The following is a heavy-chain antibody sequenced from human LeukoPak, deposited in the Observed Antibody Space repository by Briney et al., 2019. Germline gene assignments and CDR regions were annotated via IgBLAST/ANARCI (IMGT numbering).Heavy chain of an antibody. V-gene: IGHV4-39*07. D-gene: IGHD2-2*01. CDR3: ARNSYSSSSWYDP. CDR2: IYDSGST. J-gene: IGHJ5*02. CDR1: GGSIRSSYYY. Sequence: SETLSLTCTVSGGSIRSSYYYWGWIRQPPGKGLEWIGSIYDSGSTNYNPSLKSRVTISVDTPKNQFSLKLRSVTAADTAVYYCARNSYSSSSWYDPWGQGTLVTVSS.